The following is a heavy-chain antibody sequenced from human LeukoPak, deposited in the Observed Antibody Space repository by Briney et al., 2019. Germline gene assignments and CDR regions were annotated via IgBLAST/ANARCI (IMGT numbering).Heavy chain of an antibody. V-gene: IGHV3-48*01. J-gene: IGHJ5*02. D-gene: IGHD1-14*01. CDR3: ARAAQPGFDP. CDR2: ISSDSGTI. CDR1: GFTFSNAW. Sequence: GGSLRLSCAASGFTFSNAWMSWVRQAPGKGLEWVSYISSDSGTIYYADSVKGRFTISRDNAKNSLYLQMNSLRAEDTAVYYCARAAQPGFDPWGQGPLVTVSS.